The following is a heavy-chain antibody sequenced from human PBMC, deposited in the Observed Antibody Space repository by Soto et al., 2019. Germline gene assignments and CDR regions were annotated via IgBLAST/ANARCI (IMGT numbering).Heavy chain of an antibody. Sequence: GGSLRLSCAASGFTFSSYAMSWVRQAPGKGLEWVSAISGSGGSTYYADSVKGRFTISRDNSKNTLYLQMNSLRAEDTAVYYCAKKYCSSTSCYSDYWGQGTLVTVSS. CDR3: AKKYCSSTSCYSDY. V-gene: IGHV3-23*01. CDR2: ISGSGGST. CDR1: GFTFSSYA. J-gene: IGHJ4*02. D-gene: IGHD2-2*01.